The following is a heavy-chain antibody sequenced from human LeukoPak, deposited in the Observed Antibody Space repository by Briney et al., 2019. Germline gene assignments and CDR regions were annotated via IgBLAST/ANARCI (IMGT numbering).Heavy chain of an antibody. CDR2: IIPIFGTA. D-gene: IGHD2-21*02. Sequence: SVKVSCKASGGTFSSYAISWVRQAPGQGLEWMGGIIPIFGTANYAQKFQGRATITADESTSTAYMELSSLRSEDTAVYYCAGSFYCGGDCFMNYFDYWGQGTLVTVSS. CDR3: AGSFYCGGDCFMNYFDY. CDR1: GGTFSSYA. V-gene: IGHV1-69*01. J-gene: IGHJ4*02.